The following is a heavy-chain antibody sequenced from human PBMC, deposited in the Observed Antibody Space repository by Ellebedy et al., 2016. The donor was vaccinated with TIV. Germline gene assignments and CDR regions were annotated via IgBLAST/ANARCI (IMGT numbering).Heavy chain of an antibody. J-gene: IGHJ4*02. Sequence: GESLKISCAAPGFTFSDHYMSWIRQAPGKGLEWVSTISGSGRGSTFYADSVKGRFTVSRDDSKNTLYLQMNSLRAGDTALYHCARGGYNSGWVFDYWGQGTLVTVSS. V-gene: IGHV3-23*01. D-gene: IGHD6-19*01. CDR3: ARGGYNSGWVFDY. CDR2: ISGSGRGST. CDR1: GFTFSDHY.